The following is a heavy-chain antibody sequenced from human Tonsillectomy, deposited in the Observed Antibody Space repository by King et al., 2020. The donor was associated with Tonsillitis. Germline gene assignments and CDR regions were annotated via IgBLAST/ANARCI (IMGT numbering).Heavy chain of an antibody. CDR1: GYTFTDYY. J-gene: IGHJ4*02. V-gene: IGHV1-2*02. D-gene: IGHD6-19*01. CDR2: INPNTGDT. Sequence: VQLVESGAEVKKPGASVKVSCKASGYTFTDYYLHWVRQAPEQGLEWMGWINPNTGDTNFAQKFHGRVTLTRDTSITTAYMELSSLRSDDTAVYYCAKNLLEAVAVYVFAYWGQGTLVTVSS. CDR3: AKNLLEAVAVYVFAY.